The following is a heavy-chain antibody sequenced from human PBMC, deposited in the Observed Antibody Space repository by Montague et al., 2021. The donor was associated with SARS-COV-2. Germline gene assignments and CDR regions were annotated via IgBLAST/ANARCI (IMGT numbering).Heavy chain of an antibody. CDR3: ARGRKSRVSVVRGVLTSPYFEF. CDR1: DGSLINYY. Sequence: SETLSLTCGVYDGSLINYYWSWIRQTPAMGLEWIGEINQSGTTXXXPSXXXRVTISVDASKNQFSLRVTSVTGADRAVYYCARGRKSRVSVVRGVLTSPYFEFWGQGTPVVVSS. J-gene: IGHJ4*02. V-gene: IGHV4-34*01. D-gene: IGHD3-10*01. CDR2: INQSGTT.